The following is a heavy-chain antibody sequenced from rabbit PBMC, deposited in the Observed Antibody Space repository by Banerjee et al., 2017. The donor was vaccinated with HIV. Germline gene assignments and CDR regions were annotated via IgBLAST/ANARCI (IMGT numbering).Heavy chain of an antibody. Sequence: QEQLEESGGDLVKPEGSLTLTCTASGFTLSSYYMCWVRQAPGKGLEWIACINSNTGNTVYASWAKGRFTISKTSSTTVTLQMTSLTAADTATYFCARDLAGVIGWNFNLWGQGTLVTVS. CDR2: INSNTGNT. CDR3: ARDLAGVIGWNFNL. V-gene: IGHV1S45*01. D-gene: IGHD4-1*01. J-gene: IGHJ4*01. CDR1: GFTLSSYY.